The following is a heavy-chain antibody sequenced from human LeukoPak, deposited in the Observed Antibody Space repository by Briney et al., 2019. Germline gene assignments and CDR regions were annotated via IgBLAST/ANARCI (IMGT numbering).Heavy chain of an antibody. D-gene: IGHD6-13*01. CDR2: IYTSGST. V-gene: IGHV4-61*02. CDR3: ARDREQQLRGAFDI. Sequence: SQTLSLTCTVSGGSISSGSYYWSWIRQPAGKGLEWIGRIYTSGSTNYNPSLKSRVTISVDTSKNQFSLKLSSVTAADTAVYYCARDREQQLRGAFDIWGQGTMVSVSS. CDR1: GGSISSGSYY. J-gene: IGHJ3*02.